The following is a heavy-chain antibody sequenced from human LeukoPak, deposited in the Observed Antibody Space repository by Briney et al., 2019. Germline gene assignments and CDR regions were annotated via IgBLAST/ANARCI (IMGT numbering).Heavy chain of an antibody. CDR2: IKQDGSEK. Sequence: GGSLRLSCAASGFTFSSFWMRWVRQAPGKGLELVANIKQDGSEKYYVDSVQGRFTISRDNAKNTLYLQMNNLRAEDTAVYYCAGYGGKFPFYMDVWGKGTTVTISS. D-gene: IGHD1-26*01. CDR3: AGYGGKFPFYMDV. J-gene: IGHJ6*03. V-gene: IGHV3-7*01. CDR1: GFTFSSFW.